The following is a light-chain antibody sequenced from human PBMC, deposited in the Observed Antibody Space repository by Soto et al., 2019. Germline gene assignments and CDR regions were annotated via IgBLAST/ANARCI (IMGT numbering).Light chain of an antibody. Sequence: QSALTQSASVSGSPGQTITISCTGTSSDVGGYNYVSWYQQHPGKVPKLMIYEVSNRPSGVSNRFSGSKSGNTASLTISGLQAEDEADYYCSSYTSSSTQVLGGGTKLTVL. CDR1: SSDVGGYNY. CDR3: SSYTSSSTQV. CDR2: EVS. V-gene: IGLV2-14*01. J-gene: IGLJ3*02.